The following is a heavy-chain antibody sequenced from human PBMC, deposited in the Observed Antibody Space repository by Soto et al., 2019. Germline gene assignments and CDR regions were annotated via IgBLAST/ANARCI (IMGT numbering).Heavy chain of an antibody. CDR2: IYYSGST. J-gene: IGHJ5*02. CDR3: AREPRRGYNWFDP. Sequence: KASETLSLTCTVSGGSISSGGYYWSWNRQHPGKGLEWIGYIYYSGSTYYNPSLKSRVTISVDTSKNQFSLKLSSVTAADTAVYYCAREPRRGYNWFDPWGQGTLVTVSS. V-gene: IGHV4-31*03. CDR1: GGSISSGGYY. D-gene: IGHD3-10*01.